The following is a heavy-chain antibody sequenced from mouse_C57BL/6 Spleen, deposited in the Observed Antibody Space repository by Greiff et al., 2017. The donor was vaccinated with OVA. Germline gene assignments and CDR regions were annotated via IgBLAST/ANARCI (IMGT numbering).Heavy chain of an antibody. CDR1: GFNIKDYY. Sequence: VQLQQSGAELVRPGASLKLSCTASGFNIKDYYMHWVKQRPEQGLEWIGRIDPEDGDTEYAPKFQGKATMTADTSSNTAYLQLSSLTSEDTAVYYCTTWNLWSRMDYWGQGTSVTVSS. CDR3: TTWNLWSRMDY. V-gene: IGHV14-1*01. J-gene: IGHJ4*01. D-gene: IGHD1-1*02. CDR2: IDPEDGDT.